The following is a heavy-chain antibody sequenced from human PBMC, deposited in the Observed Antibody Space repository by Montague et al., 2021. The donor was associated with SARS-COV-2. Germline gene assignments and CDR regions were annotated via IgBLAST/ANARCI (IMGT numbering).Heavy chain of an antibody. CDR1: GFSLSTSGMG. CDR2: IDWDDDK. CDR3: ARIRDYDILTGSYSGFDY. D-gene: IGHD3-9*01. J-gene: IGHJ4*02. V-gene: IGHV2-70*01. Sequence: PALVKPTQTLTLTCTFSGFSLSTSGMGVSWIRQPPGKALEWLALIDWDDDKYYSTSLKTRLTISKDTSKNQVVHTMTNMDPVDTATYYCARIRDYDILTGSYSGFDYWGQGTLVTVSS.